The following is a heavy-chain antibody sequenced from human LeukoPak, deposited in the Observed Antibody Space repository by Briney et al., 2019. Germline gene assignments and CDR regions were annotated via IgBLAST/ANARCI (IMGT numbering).Heavy chain of an antibody. D-gene: IGHD2-15*01. CDR1: GYTFTSYW. CDR3: ARVVADNWFDP. J-gene: IGHJ5*02. Sequence: GESLKISCNGSGYTFTSYWIAWVRQMPGKGLEWMGIIYPGDSDTRYSPSSQGQVTISADKSISTAYLQWSSLKASDTAMYYCARVVADNWFDPWGQGTLVTVSS. CDR2: IYPGDSDT. V-gene: IGHV5-51*01.